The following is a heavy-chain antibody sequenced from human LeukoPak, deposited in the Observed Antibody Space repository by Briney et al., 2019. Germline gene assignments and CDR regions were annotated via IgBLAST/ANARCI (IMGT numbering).Heavy chain of an antibody. CDR1: GFTFDDYA. V-gene: IGHV3-9*01. Sequence: GGSLRLSCAASGFTFDDYAMHWVRQAPGKGLEWVSGISWNSGSIGYADFVKGRLTISRDNAKNSLYLQMNSLRAEDTALYYCAKDIRAVVPAALDYWGQGTLVTVSS. CDR2: ISWNSGSI. D-gene: IGHD2-2*01. J-gene: IGHJ4*02. CDR3: AKDIRAVVPAALDY.